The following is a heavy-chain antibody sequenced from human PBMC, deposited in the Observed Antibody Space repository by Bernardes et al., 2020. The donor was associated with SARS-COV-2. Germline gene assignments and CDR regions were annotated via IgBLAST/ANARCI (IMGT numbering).Heavy chain of an antibody. CDR3: TRDELMLGNWFDP. CDR2: ISTSSSVM. D-gene: IGHD3-16*01. J-gene: IGHJ5*02. Sequence: VGSLRLSCVASGFTFNAYDMNWVRQAPGRGLEWVSYISTSSSVMYYADSVKGRFTISRDNAKNSLYLQMNSLRAEDTAVYYCTRDELMLGNWFDPWGQGTLVTVSS. CDR1: GFTFNAYD. V-gene: IGHV3-48*01.